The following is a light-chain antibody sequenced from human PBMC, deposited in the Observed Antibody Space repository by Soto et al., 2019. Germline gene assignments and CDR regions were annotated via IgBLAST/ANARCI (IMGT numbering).Light chain of an antibody. CDR1: SSNIGSNT. V-gene: IGLV1-44*01. CDR3: AAWDDRLDVYV. Sequence: QSVLTQPPSASGTPGQIVAISCSGSSSNIGSNTLTWYQQLPVTAPKLLIYSTSQRSSGVPGRFSGSKSGASASLSISRLQSEDEADYYCAAWDDRLDVYVFGTGTKVTVL. CDR2: STS. J-gene: IGLJ1*01.